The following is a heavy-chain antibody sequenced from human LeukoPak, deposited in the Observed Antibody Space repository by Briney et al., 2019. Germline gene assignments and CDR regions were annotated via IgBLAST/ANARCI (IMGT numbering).Heavy chain of an antibody. Sequence: SETLSLTCAVYGGSFSGYYWSWIRQPPGKGLEWIGEINHSGRTNYNPSLKSRVTISVDTSKNQFSLKLSSVTPADTAVYYCARDYYDSSGYYGPDYWGQGTLVTVSS. J-gene: IGHJ4*02. CDR3: ARDYYDSSGYYGPDY. V-gene: IGHV4-34*01. CDR1: GGSFSGYY. D-gene: IGHD3-22*01. CDR2: INHSGRT.